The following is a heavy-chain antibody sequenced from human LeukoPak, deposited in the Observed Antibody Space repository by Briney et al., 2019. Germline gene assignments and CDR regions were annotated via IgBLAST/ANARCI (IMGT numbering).Heavy chain of an antibody. Sequence: PSETLSLTCAVYGGSFSGYYWSWIRQPPGKGLEWIGEINHSGSTNYNPSLKSRVTISVDTSKNQFSLKLSSVTAADTAVYYCARADVDIVATSPHDYWGQGTLVTVSS. V-gene: IGHV4-34*01. J-gene: IGHJ4*02. CDR2: INHSGST. D-gene: IGHD5-12*01. CDR1: GGSFSGYY. CDR3: ARADVDIVATSPHDY.